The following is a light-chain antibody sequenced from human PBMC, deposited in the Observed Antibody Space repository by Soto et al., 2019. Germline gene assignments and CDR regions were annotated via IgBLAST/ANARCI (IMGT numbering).Light chain of an antibody. CDR2: DAS. CDR3: QQRSKWPLT. Sequence: EIVLTQSPATLSWSPGERATLSFMASESVSSKLVWYQKKPGQAPRLLIYDASNRATGIPARFSGSGSGTDFTLTISSLEPEDFAVYYCQQRSKWPLTFGGGTKVDI. J-gene: IGKJ4*01. CDR1: ESVSSK. V-gene: IGKV3-11*01.